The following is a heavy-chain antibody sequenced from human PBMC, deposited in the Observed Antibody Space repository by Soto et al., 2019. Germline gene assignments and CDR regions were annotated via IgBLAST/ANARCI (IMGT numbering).Heavy chain of an antibody. Sequence: QLQLQESGPGLVQPSETLSLNCTVSGGSIRSTTNYWGWIRQPPGKGLQWIGSIYYSGSTYYNPSLQSRVTISVDTSKNHFSLKLNPVTHADTAVYYCERCGGSCSSASCYFTFDTRGQGTRVTVSS. D-gene: IGHD2-2*01. J-gene: IGHJ5*02. CDR3: ERCGGSCSSASCYFTFDT. CDR2: IYYSGST. V-gene: IGHV4-39*02. CDR1: GGSIRSTTNY.